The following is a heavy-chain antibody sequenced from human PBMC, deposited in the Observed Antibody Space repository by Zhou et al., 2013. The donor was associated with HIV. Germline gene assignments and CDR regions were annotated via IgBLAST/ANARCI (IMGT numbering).Heavy chain of an antibody. V-gene: IGHV4-59*11. Sequence: VQLQESGPGLVKPSETLSLTCTVSGGSIISQYWSWIRQPPGKGLEWIGYISYSGTTNYNPSLKSRLTISIDTSKNQFSLNVTSVTAADTAVYYCARVNSPYYFDYWGQGTLVSVSS. CDR1: GGSIISQY. CDR2: ISYSGTT. J-gene: IGHJ4*02. CDR3: ARVNSPYYFDY.